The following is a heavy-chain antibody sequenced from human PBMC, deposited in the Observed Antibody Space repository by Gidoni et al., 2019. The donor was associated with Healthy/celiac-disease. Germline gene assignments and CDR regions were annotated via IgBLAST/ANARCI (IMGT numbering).Heavy chain of an antibody. J-gene: IGHJ6*02. D-gene: IGHD4-17*01. CDR1: GFTFSSYG. CDR2: IWYDGSNK. Sequence: QVQLVESGGGVVQPGRSLRLSCAASGFTFSSYGMHWVRQAPGKGLEWVAVIWYDGSNKYYADSVKGRFTISRDNSKNTLYLQMNSLRAEDTAVYYCARDRFHQMNDYYYYYYGMDVWGQGTTVTVSS. V-gene: IGHV3-33*01. CDR3: ARDRFHQMNDYYYYYYGMDV.